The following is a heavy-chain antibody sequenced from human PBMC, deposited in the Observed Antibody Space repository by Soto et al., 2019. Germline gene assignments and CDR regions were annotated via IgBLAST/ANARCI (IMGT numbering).Heavy chain of an antibody. CDR2: ISHSGST. D-gene: IGHD3-22*01. V-gene: IGHV4-4*02. CDR1: GDSINSSHW. CDR3: STRAYDTNGYYRFDP. Sequence: PSETLSLTCAVSGDSINSSHWWNWVRQPPEKGLEWIGQISHSGSTTYNPSLTSRVTISVDKSKNHFSLKLTSVTAADTAVYYCSTRAYDTNGYYRFDPWGQGTLVTVSS. J-gene: IGHJ5*01.